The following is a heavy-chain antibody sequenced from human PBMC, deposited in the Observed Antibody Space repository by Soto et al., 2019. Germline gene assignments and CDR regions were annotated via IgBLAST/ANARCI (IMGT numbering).Heavy chain of an antibody. Sequence: GGSLRLSCAASGFTFGSYAMTWVRQAPGKGLEWVSDISNSGDSTYYTDSVKGRFTISRDNAKNTLYLQMNSLRAEDTAVYYCAIRASYYDSSGYFDYWGQGTLVTVSS. V-gene: IGHV3-23*01. CDR2: ISNSGDST. J-gene: IGHJ4*02. CDR3: AIRASYYDSSGYFDY. D-gene: IGHD3-22*01. CDR1: GFTFGSYA.